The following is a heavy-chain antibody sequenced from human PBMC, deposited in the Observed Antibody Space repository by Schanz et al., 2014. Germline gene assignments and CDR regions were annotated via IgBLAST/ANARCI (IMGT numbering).Heavy chain of an antibody. D-gene: IGHD2-21*01. J-gene: IGHJ4*02. Sequence: EVHLLESGGGLVQPGGSLRLSCAASGFTFSNHALSWVRQAPGKGLEWVSGIGGRGDSTHYADSVKGRFTISRDNSNNTVYLQLITLRAEDTAVYYCAREDCSATSCYFRYWGQGTLVTVSS. V-gene: IGHV3-23*01. CDR3: AREDCSATSCYFRY. CDR2: IGGRGDST. CDR1: GFTFSNHA.